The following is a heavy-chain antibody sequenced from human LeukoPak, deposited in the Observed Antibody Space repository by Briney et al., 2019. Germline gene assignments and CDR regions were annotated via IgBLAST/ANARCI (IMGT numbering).Heavy chain of an antibody. J-gene: IGHJ5*02. D-gene: IGHD2-21*02. CDR2: IYYSGST. CDR3: ARVGDSTDP. CDR1: GGSISSSSYY. Sequence: SGTLSLTCTVSGGSISSSSYYWGWIRQPPGKGLEWIGSIYYSGSTYYNPSLKSRVTISVDTSKNQFSLKLSSVTAADTAVYYCARVGDSTDPWGQGTLVTVSS. V-gene: IGHV4-39*07.